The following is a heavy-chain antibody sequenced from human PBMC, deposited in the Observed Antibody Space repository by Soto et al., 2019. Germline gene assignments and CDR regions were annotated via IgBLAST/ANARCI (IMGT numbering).Heavy chain of an antibody. V-gene: IGHV3-15*01. D-gene: IGHD2-2*02. J-gene: IGHJ6*02. CDR2: IKSKTDGGTP. Sequence: EVQLVESGGGLVKPGGSLRLSCAASGFTFSNAWMSWVRQAPGKGLEWVGRIKSKTDGGTPDYAAPVKGRFTISRDDAINTLYLQMNSLKNEETAVYYCTTDIVVVPAAIRYYYYGMDVWGQGTTVTASS. CDR1: GFTFSNAW. CDR3: TTDIVVVPAAIRYYYYGMDV.